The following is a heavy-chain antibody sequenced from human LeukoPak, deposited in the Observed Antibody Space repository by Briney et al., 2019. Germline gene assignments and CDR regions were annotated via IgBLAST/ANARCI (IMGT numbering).Heavy chain of an antibody. J-gene: IGHJ3*02. V-gene: IGHV4-59*01. D-gene: IGHD3-22*01. Sequence: SETLSLTCSVSGGSMSSYYWSWIRQAPGRGLEGIGYIHYTATTNDNPSLQSRVTMSVDRSKNQFSLKLTSVTAADTAVYYCARGPSIHYDSSGSQVAFDMWGQGTGVTVSS. CDR1: GGSMSSYY. CDR3: ARGPSIHYDSSGSQVAFDM. CDR2: IHYTATT.